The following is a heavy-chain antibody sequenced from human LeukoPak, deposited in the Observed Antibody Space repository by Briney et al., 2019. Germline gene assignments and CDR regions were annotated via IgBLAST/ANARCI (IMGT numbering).Heavy chain of an antibody. CDR1: GFSFSTYT. D-gene: IGHD3-3*01. CDR3: ASQIFGVAHVY. Sequence: GSLRLSCAACGFSFSTYTMNWVRQAPGKGLEWVASISSSTYINYADSPKGRFTISRDNAKNSLYLQMNSLRAEDTAVYYCASQIFGVAHVYWGQGTLVTVSS. CDR2: ISSSTYI. J-gene: IGHJ4*02. V-gene: IGHV3-21*01.